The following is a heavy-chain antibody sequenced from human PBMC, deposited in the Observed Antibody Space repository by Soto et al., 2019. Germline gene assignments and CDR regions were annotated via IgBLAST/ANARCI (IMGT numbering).Heavy chain of an antibody. J-gene: IGHJ3*02. Sequence: GESLKISCKGSGYRFSTYWIGWVRQMPGKGLEWMGIIYPGDSDTRYSPSFQGQVTISADKSISTAYLQWSSLKASDTAMYYCARRIATARTDAFDIWGQGTMVTVSS. CDR2: IYPGDSDT. CDR1: GYRFSTYW. D-gene: IGHD6-13*01. CDR3: ARRIATARTDAFDI. V-gene: IGHV5-51*01.